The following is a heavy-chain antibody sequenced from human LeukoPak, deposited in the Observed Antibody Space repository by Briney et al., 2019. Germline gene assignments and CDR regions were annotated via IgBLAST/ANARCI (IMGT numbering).Heavy chain of an antibody. Sequence: GGSLRLSCAASGFAFDDYAMHWVRQAPGKGLEWVSGISWNSGSIGYADSVKGRFTISRDNAKNSLYLQMNSLRAEDTALYYCAKVGGFRAWLFDIYFDYWGQGTLVTVSS. V-gene: IGHV3-9*01. CDR2: ISWNSGSI. CDR1: GFAFDDYA. CDR3: AKVGGFRAWLFDIYFDY. D-gene: IGHD3-22*01. J-gene: IGHJ4*02.